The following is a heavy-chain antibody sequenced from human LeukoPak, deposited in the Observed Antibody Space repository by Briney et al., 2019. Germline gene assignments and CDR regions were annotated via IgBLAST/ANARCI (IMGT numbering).Heavy chain of an antibody. J-gene: IGHJ4*02. CDR3: ARVGTPGSLDY. D-gene: IGHD3-10*01. CDR1: GGSFSGYY. Sequence: PSETLSLTCAVYGGSFSGYYWSWIRQPPGKGLEWIGEINHSGSTNYNPSLKSRVTISVDTSKNQFSLKLSSVTAADTAVYYCARVGTPGSLDYWGQGTLVTVSS. V-gene: IGHV4-34*01. CDR2: INHSGST.